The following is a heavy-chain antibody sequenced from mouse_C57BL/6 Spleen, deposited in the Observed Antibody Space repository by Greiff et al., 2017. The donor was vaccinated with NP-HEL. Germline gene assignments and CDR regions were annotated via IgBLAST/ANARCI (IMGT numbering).Heavy chain of an antibody. CDR1: GYTFTSYG. D-gene: IGHD1-1*01. J-gene: IGHJ4*01. CDR2: IYPRSGNT. Sequence: QVQLQQSGAELARPGASVKLSCKASGYTFTSYGISWVKQRTGQGLEWIGEIYPRSGNTYYNEKFKGKATLTADKSSSTAYMELRSLTSEDSAVYFCARVPYYGSSSYAMDYWGQGTSVTVSS. V-gene: IGHV1-81*01. CDR3: ARVPYYGSSSYAMDY.